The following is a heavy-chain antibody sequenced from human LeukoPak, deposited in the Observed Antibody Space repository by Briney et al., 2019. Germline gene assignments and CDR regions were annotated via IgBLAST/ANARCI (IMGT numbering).Heavy chain of an antibody. J-gene: IGHJ4*02. D-gene: IGHD1-26*01. V-gene: IGHV4-34*01. CDR1: GGSFSGYY. CDR2: INHSGST. CDR3: ARGASGSYYRGYYFDY. Sequence: PSETLSLTCAVYGGSFSGYYWSWIRQPPGKGLEWIGEINHSGSTNYNPSLKSRVTISVDTSKNQFSLKLSSVTAADTAVYYCARGASGSYYRGYYFDYWGQGTLVTVSS.